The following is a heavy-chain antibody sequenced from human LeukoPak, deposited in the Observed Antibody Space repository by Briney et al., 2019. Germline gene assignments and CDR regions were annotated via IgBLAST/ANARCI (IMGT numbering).Heavy chain of an antibody. CDR2: IKSKVCGGTT. D-gene: IGHD3-22*01. CDR1: GFTFRDYD. CDR3: TRDPYYFDSSSSSHHAIDI. V-gene: IGHV3-49*03. J-gene: IGHJ3*02. Sequence: LSLTCTGSGFTFRDYDLSWIRQPPGKGLECIGFIKSKVCGGTTEYPASVKGRFTISRDDSTSIAYRQMNSLKTEDTAVYYWTRDPYYFDSSSSSHHAIDIWGQGTMVAVSS.